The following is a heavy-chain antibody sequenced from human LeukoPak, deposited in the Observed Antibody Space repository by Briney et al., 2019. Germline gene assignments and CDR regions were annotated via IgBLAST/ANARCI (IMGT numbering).Heavy chain of an antibody. D-gene: IGHD3-3*01. CDR3: ATQFWYRFDY. Sequence: PGGSLRLSCITSGFNFRGYNMAWVRQAPGKGLEWLDTTTRDGSGKEYVDSVRGRFTISRDNAKNSIYLQMNTLSAEDTAVYFCATQFWYRFDYWGQGLLVTVSS. V-gene: IGHV3-7*01. CDR1: GFNFRGYN. CDR2: TTRDGSGK. J-gene: IGHJ4*02.